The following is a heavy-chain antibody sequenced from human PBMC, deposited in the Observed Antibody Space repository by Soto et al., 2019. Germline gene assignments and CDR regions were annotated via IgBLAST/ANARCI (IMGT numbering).Heavy chain of an antibody. D-gene: IGHD6-13*01. Sequence: PWETLSLTCTVSGGSISSYYWSWIRQPAGKGLEWIGRIYTSGSTNYNPSLKSRVTMSVDTSKNQFSLKLSSVTAADTAVYYCASTGSSSWYVGGMDVWGQGTTVTVSS. CDR1: GGSISSYY. V-gene: IGHV4-4*07. CDR3: ASTGSSSWYVGGMDV. J-gene: IGHJ6*02. CDR2: IYTSGST.